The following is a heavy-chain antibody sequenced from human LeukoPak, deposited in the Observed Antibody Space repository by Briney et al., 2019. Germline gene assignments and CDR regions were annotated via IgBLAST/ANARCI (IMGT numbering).Heavy chain of an antibody. Sequence: GGSLRLSCAASGFTFTSYAMSWVRQAPGKGLEWVSVISGSGGSTYCADSVKGRFSISRDNSKNTLYLQMSSLRAEDTAVYYCAKGSAYCSGGSCYWYYFDYWGQGTLVTVSS. CDR3: AKGSAYCSGGSCYWYYFDY. D-gene: IGHD2-15*01. V-gene: IGHV3-23*01. CDR2: ISGSGGST. J-gene: IGHJ4*02. CDR1: GFTFTSYA.